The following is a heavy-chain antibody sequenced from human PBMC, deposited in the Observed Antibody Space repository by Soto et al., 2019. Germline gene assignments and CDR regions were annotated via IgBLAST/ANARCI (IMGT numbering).Heavy chain of an antibody. Sequence: QVQLQESGPGLVKPSQTLSLTCTVSGGSISSGGYYWSWIRQHPGKGLEGIGYIYYGGSTYYNPSLKGRVTISVDPSKTQFSLKLSSVTAADTAVYYCARSPEATVTAFDYWGQGTLVTVSS. CDR3: ARSPEATVTAFDY. CDR1: GGSISSGGYY. J-gene: IGHJ4*02. V-gene: IGHV4-31*03. CDR2: IYYGGST. D-gene: IGHD4-17*01.